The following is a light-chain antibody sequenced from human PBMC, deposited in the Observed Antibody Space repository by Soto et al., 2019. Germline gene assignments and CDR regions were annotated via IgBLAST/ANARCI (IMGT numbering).Light chain of an antibody. J-gene: IGKJ4*01. Sequence: DIVLTQTPHSLSVTPGQPASISCKTSQSLLHSDAKTYLNWDLQKPGQPPHLLIYEGFNRFSGVPDRFSGGGSGTDFTLIISRVEAEDVGVYYCMQTIQLPLTFGGGTKVEIK. CDR2: EGF. V-gene: IGKV2D-29*01. CDR1: QSLLHSDAKTY. CDR3: MQTIQLPLT.